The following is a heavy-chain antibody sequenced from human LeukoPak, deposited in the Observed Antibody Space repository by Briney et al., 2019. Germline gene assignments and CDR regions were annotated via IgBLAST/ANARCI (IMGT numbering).Heavy chain of an antibody. D-gene: IGHD2-2*02. V-gene: IGHV1-69*13. CDR2: IIPIFGTA. Sequence: ASVKVSCKASGGTFSSYAISWVRQAPGQGLEWMGGIIPIFGTANYAQKFQGRVTITADESTSTAYMELSSLRSEDTAVYYCATELLYCSSTSCYRSGFDYWGQGTLDTVSS. J-gene: IGHJ4*02. CDR3: ATELLYCSSTSCYRSGFDY. CDR1: GGTFSSYA.